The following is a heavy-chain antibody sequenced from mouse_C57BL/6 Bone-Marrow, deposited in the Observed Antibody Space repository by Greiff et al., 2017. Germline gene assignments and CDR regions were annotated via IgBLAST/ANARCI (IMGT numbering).Heavy chain of an antibody. CDR1: GYTFTSYW. Sequence: VQLQQPGAELVMPGASVKLSCKASGYTFTSYWMHWVKQRPGQGLEWIGEIDPSDSYTNSNQKFKGKSTLTVDKSSSTSYMQLSSLTSEDSAVYYCARDTYYFDYWGQGTTLTVSS. V-gene: IGHV1-69*01. CDR3: ARDTYYFDY. CDR2: IDPSDSYT. D-gene: IGHD2-10*02. J-gene: IGHJ2*01.